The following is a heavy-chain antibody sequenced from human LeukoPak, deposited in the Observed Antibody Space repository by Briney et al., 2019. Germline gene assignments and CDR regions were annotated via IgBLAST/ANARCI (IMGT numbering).Heavy chain of an antibody. CDR2: IYYSGST. J-gene: IGHJ4*02. CDR3: ATTTIRLGY. CDR1: GGSISSYY. D-gene: IGHD1-26*01. V-gene: IGHV4-59*12. Sequence: PSETLSLTCTVSGGSISSYYWSWIRQPPGKGLEWIGYIYYSGSTNYNPSLKSRVTISVDTSKNQFSLKLSSVTAADAAVYYCATTTIRLGYWGQGTLVTVSS.